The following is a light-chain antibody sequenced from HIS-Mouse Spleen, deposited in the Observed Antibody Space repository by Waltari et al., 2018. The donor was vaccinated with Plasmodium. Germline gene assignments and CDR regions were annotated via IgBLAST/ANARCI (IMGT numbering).Light chain of an antibody. J-gene: IGKJ3*01. Sequence: EIVMTQSPATLSVSPGARATLSCSASQSVSSNVAWYQQKPGQAPRLLIYGASTRATGIPARFSGSGSGTEFTLTISSLQSEDFAVYYCQQYNNWPFTFGPGTKVDIK. V-gene: IGKV3-15*01. CDR2: GAS. CDR3: QQYNNWPFT. CDR1: QSVSSN.